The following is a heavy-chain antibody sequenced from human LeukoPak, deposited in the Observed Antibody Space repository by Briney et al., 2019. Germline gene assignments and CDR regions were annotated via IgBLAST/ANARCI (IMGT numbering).Heavy chain of an antibody. CDR1: GGSISSSSYY. J-gene: IGHJ6*02. V-gene: IGHV4-39*07. CDR2: IYYSGST. D-gene: IGHD5-12*01. Sequence: SETLSLTCTVSGGSISSSSYYWGWIRQPPGKGLEWIGSIYYSGSTYYNPSLKSRVTISVDTSKNQFSLKLSSVTAADTAVYYCARDGGYDLVNYYYGMDVWGQGTTVTVSS. CDR3: ARDGGYDLVNYYYGMDV.